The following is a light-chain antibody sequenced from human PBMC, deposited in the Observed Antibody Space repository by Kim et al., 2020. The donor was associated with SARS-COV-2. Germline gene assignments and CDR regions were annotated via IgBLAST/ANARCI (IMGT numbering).Light chain of an antibody. CDR2: DVS. V-gene: IGLV2-11*01. Sequence: QSALTQPRSVSGSPGQSVTISCTGTRSDVGDYNFISWYQQHPGKAPKLMIYDVSERPSGVPDRFSGSKSGNTASLTVSGLQAEDEADYYCSTYATTVVFGGGTQLTVL. J-gene: IGLJ2*01. CDR1: RSDVGDYNF. CDR3: STYATTVV.